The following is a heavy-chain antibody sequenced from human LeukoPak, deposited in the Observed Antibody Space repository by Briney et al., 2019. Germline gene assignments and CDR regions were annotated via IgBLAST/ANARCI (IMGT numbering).Heavy chain of an antibody. D-gene: IGHD3-10*02. CDR1: GFTFSSYR. Sequence: GGSLRLSCAASGFTFSSYRMNWVRQAPGKGLEWVSYISSSGSTIYYADSVKGRFTISRDNAKNSLYLQMNSLRAEDTAVYYCAELGITMIGGVWGKGTTVTISS. CDR2: ISSSGSTI. CDR3: AELGITMIGGV. J-gene: IGHJ6*04. V-gene: IGHV3-48*04.